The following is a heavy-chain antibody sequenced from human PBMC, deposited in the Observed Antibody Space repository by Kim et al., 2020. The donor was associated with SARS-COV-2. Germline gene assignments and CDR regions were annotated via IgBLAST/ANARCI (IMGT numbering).Heavy chain of an antibody. CDR1: GFTFSSYG. CDR2: ISYDGSNK. Sequence: GGSLRLSCAASGFTFSSYGMHWVRQAPGKGLEWVAVISYDGSNKYYADSVKGRFTISRDNSKNTLYLQMNSLRAEDTAVYYCAKDLDAFDIWGQGTMVTVSS. J-gene: IGHJ3*02. CDR3: AKDLDAFDI. V-gene: IGHV3-30*18.